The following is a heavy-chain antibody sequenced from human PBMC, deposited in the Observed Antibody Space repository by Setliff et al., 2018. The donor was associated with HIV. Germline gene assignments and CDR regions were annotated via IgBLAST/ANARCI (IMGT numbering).Heavy chain of an antibody. CDR1: GFTFTISW. J-gene: IGHJ4*02. V-gene: IGHV3-7*03. CDR2: INPDGSHR. CDR3: ARGPGFLTDF. D-gene: IGHD3-3*01. Sequence: AGGSLRLSCAASGFTFTISWMNWVRQAPGKGLEWVANINPDGSHRDYVDSMKGRFTISRDNAKNSLYLQMNSLRAEDTAVYYCARGPGFLTDFWGQGTLVTVSS.